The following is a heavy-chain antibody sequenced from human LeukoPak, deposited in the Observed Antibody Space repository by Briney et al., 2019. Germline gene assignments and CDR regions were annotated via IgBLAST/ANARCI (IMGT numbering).Heavy chain of an antibody. V-gene: IGHV3-23*01. D-gene: IGHD6-6*01. CDR3: AKDFLSSSSSDY. CDR1: GFTFSDCA. J-gene: IGHJ4*02. CDR2: ITDSGGST. Sequence: GGSLRLSCGASGFTFSDCAMSWVRQAPGEGLEWVSAITDSGGSTYHADSVKGRFTISRDNSKNTLYLQMNSLRAEDTAVYYCAKDFLSSSSSDYWGQGTLVTVSS.